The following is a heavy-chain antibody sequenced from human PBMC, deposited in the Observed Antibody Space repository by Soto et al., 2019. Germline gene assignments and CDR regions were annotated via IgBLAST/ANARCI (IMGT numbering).Heavy chain of an antibody. J-gene: IGHJ4*02. Sequence: GGSLRLSCAASGFTFNIYGMHWVRQAPDKGLEWVALISYDGSNQYYADSVRGRFTISRDNSKNTLSLQMNSLRADDTAVYYCAKDQASGQGSFDSWGQGTLVTVSS. V-gene: IGHV3-30*18. CDR3: AKDQASGQGSFDS. CDR2: ISYDGSNQ. CDR1: GFTFNIYG.